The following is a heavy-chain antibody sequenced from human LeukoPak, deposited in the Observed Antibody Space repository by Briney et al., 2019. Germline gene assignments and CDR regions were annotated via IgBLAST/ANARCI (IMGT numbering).Heavy chain of an antibody. Sequence: ASVTVSCKASGGTFSSYAISWVRQAPGQGLEWMGRIIPIFGTANYAQKFQGRVTITTDESTSTAYMELSSLRSEDTAVYYCARENYGDYAVDYWGQGTLVTVSS. CDR3: ARENYGDYAVDY. J-gene: IGHJ4*02. CDR1: GGTFSSYA. CDR2: IIPIFGTA. V-gene: IGHV1-69*05. D-gene: IGHD4-17*01.